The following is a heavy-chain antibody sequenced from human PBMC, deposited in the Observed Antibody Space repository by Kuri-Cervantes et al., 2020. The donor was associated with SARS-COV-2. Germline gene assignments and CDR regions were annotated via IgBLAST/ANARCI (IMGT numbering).Heavy chain of an antibody. D-gene: IGHD2-21*02. CDR2: IRYDGSNK. V-gene: IGHV3-30*02. CDR1: GVTFSHYA. J-gene: IGHJ4*02. Sequence: GGSLRLSCAASGVTFSHYAMSWVRQAPGKGLEWVAFIRYDGSNKYYADSVKGRFTISRDNSKNTLYLQMNSLRAEDTAVYYCAKIVAVTARSPDYWGQGTLVTVSS. CDR3: AKIVAVTARSPDY.